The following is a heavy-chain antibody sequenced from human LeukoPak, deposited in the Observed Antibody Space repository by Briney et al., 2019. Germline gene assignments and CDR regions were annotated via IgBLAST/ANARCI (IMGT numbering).Heavy chain of an antibody. CDR3: ARVVDTAMAYFDY. J-gene: IGHJ4*02. D-gene: IGHD5-18*01. V-gene: IGHV4-59*12. CDR2: IYHSGST. Sequence: SETLSLTCTVSGDSISSYFWSWIRQPPGKGLEWIGYIYHSGSTYYNPSLKSRVTISVDRSKNQFSLKLSSVTAADTAVYYCARVVDTAMAYFDYWGQGTLVTVSS. CDR1: GDSISSYF.